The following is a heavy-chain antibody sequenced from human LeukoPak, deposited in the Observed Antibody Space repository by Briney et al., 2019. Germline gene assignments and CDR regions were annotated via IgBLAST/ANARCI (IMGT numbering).Heavy chain of an antibody. CDR2: IYYSGST. Sequence: SETLSLTCTVSGGSISSGDYYWSWIRQPPGKGLEWIGYIYYSGSTYYNPSLKSRVTISVDTSKNQFSLKLSSVTAADTAVYYCARDILDPGIAAGAGNWFDPWGQGTLVTVSS. J-gene: IGHJ5*02. CDR3: ARDILDPGIAAGAGNWFDP. V-gene: IGHV4-30-4*08. D-gene: IGHD6-13*01. CDR1: GGSISSGDYY.